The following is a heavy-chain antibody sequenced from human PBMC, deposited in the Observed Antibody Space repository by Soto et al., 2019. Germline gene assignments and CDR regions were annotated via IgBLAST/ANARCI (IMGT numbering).Heavy chain of an antibody. D-gene: IGHD2-15*01. Sequence: QVQLQESGPGLVKPSQTLSLTCTVSGGSISSRGYYWSWIRQHPGKGLEWIGYIYYSGSTYYNPSLKSRVTISVDTSKNQFSLKLSSVTAADTAVYYCARDSNCSGGSCYSSPQYFQHWGQGTLVTVSS. J-gene: IGHJ1*01. CDR3: ARDSNCSGGSCYSSPQYFQH. CDR1: GGSISSRGYY. CDR2: IYYSGST. V-gene: IGHV4-31*03.